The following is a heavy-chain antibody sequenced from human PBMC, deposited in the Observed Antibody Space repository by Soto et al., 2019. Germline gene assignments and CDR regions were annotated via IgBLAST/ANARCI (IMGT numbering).Heavy chain of an antibody. J-gene: IGHJ4*02. V-gene: IGHV1-46*01. CDR2: INPSGGST. D-gene: IGHD6-6*01. Sequence: ASVKVSCKATGYTLTSYYMYWVREAPGQGLEWMGIINPSGGSTSYAQKFQGRVTMTRDTSTSTVYMELSSLRSEDTAVYYCARVIADSSSSFDYWGQGTLVTFS. CDR3: ARVIADSSSSFDY. CDR1: GYTLTSYY.